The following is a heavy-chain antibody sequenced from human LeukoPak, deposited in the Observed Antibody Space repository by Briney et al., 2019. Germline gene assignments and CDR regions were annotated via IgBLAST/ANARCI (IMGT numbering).Heavy chain of an antibody. CDR2: FDPEDGET. Sequence: ASVKVSCKASGYTFIGSYMHWVRQAPGKGLEWMGGFDPEDGETIYAQKFQGRVTMTEDTSTDTAYMELSSLRSEDTAVYYCATHYCSGGSCYGSISTFDYWGQGTLVTVSS. V-gene: IGHV1-24*01. CDR1: GYTFIGSY. J-gene: IGHJ4*02. CDR3: ATHYCSGGSCYGSISTFDY. D-gene: IGHD2-15*01.